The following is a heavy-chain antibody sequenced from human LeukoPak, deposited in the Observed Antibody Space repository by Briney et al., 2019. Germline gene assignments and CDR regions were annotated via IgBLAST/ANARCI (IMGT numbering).Heavy chain of an antibody. J-gene: IGHJ4*02. V-gene: IGHV1-69*01. D-gene: IGHD2-15*01. Sequence: SSAKVSCKASGGTFSSYAISWVRQAPGQGLEWMGGIIPIFGTANYAQKFQGRVTITADESTSTAYMELSSLRSEDTAVYYCAGRYCSGGSCYSSYFDYWGQGTLVTVSS. CDR3: AGRYCSGGSCYSSYFDY. CDR1: GGTFSSYA. CDR2: IIPIFGTA.